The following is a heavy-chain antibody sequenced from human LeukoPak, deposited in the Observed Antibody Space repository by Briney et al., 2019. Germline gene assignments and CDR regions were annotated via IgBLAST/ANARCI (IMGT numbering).Heavy chain of an antibody. V-gene: IGHV4-4*07. D-gene: IGHD3-3*01. Sequence: SETLSLTCTVSGGSISSYYWSWIRQPAGKGLEWIGRIYTSGSTNYNPSLKSRVTMSVDTSKNQFSLKLSSATAADTVVYYCAREGITIFGVVTYRNDWFDPWGQGTLVTVSS. CDR1: GGSISSYY. CDR3: AREGITIFGVVTYRNDWFDP. CDR2: IYTSGST. J-gene: IGHJ5*02.